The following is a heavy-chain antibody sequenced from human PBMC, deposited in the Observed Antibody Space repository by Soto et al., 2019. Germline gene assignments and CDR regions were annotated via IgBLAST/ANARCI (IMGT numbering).Heavy chain of an antibody. V-gene: IGHV3-30*04. J-gene: IGHJ6*02. Sequence: PGGSLRLSCAASGFTFSRHAIHWVRLTPGRGLEWVLAISRDGSYTYYTDSVKGRFTVSRDNSKNTVFVQMNRLIPDDTALYFCARTRNGGFADSLDAWGQGTRVTVSS. D-gene: IGHD2-21*01. CDR2: ISRDGSYT. CDR3: ARTRNGGFADSLDA. CDR1: GFTFSRHA.